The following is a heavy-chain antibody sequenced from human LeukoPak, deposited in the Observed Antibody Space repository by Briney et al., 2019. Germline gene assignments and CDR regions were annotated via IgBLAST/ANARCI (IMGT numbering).Heavy chain of an antibody. V-gene: IGHV4-34*01. CDR3: ARSYCSSTSCYAAYYYYMDV. CDR2: INHSGST. D-gene: IGHD2-2*01. J-gene: IGHJ6*03. Sequence: SETLSLTCAVYGGSFSGYYWSWIRQPPGQGLEWIGEINHSGSTNYNPSLKSRVTISVDTSKNQFSLKLSSVTAADTAVYYCARSYCSSTSCYAAYYYYMDVWGKGTTVTVSS. CDR1: GGSFSGYY.